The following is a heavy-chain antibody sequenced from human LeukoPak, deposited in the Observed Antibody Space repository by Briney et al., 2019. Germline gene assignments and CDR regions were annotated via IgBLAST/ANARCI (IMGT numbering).Heavy chain of an antibody. CDR1: GGSISSSSYY. J-gene: IGHJ4*02. D-gene: IGHD3-22*01. CDR2: IYYSGST. CDR3: ARLSATDYYDSSGYYFDY. V-gene: IGHV4-39*01. Sequence: SETLSLTCTVSGGSISSSSYYWGWIRQPPGKGLEWIGSIYYSGSTYYNPSLKSRVTISVDTSKNQFSLKLSSVTAADTAVYYCARLSATDYYDSSGYYFDYWGQGTLVTVSS.